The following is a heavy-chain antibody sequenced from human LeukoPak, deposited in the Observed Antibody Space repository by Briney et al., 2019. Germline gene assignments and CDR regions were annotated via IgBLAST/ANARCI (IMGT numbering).Heavy chain of an antibody. CDR2: INHSGST. D-gene: IGHD4-17*01. CDR3: ARQPTVTTAPDY. J-gene: IGHJ4*02. CDR1: GGSFSGYY. V-gene: IGHV4-34*01. Sequence: SETLSLTCAVHGGSFSGYYWSWIRQPPGKGLEWIEEINHSGSTNYNPSLKSRVTISVDTSKNQFSLKLSSVTAADTAVYYCARQPTVTTAPDYWGQGTLVTVSS.